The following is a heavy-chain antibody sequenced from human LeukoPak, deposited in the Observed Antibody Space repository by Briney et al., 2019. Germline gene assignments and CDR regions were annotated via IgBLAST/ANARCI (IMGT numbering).Heavy chain of an antibody. CDR3: ARTDYYYYYMDV. CDR2: IYYSGST. Sequence: PSETLSLTCTVSGGSISSYYWSWIRQPPGKGLEWIGYIYYSGSTNYNPSLKSRVTIPVDTSKNQFSLKLSSVTAADTAVYYCARTDYYYYYMDVWGKGTTVTVSS. J-gene: IGHJ6*03. V-gene: IGHV4-59*01. CDR1: GGSISSYY.